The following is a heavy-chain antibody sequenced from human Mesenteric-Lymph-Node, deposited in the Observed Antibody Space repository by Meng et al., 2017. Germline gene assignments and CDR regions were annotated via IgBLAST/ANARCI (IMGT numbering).Heavy chain of an antibody. V-gene: IGHV4-59*01. CDR3: ARAEDYGSGPFDY. Sequence: SETLSLTCTVSGGSISSYYWSWIRQPPGKGLEWIGYIYYSGSTNYNPSLKSRVTISVDTSKNQFSLKLSSVTAADTAVYYCARAEDYGSGPFDYWGQGTLVTVSS. D-gene: IGHD3-10*01. CDR1: GGSISSYY. J-gene: IGHJ4*02. CDR2: IYYSGST.